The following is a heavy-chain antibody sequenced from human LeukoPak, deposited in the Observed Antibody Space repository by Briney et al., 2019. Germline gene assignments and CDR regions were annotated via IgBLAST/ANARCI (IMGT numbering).Heavy chain of an antibody. V-gene: IGHV4-34*01. CDR3: ARDLFTYCSGGSCPLDDAFDI. J-gene: IGHJ3*02. CDR1: GGSFSGYY. CDR2: INHSGST. D-gene: IGHD2-15*01. Sequence: PSETLSLTCAVYGGSFSGYYWSWIRQPPGKGLEWIGEINHSGSTNYNPSLKSRVTISVDTSKNQFSLKLSSVTAADTAVYYCARDLFTYCSGGSCPLDDAFDIWGQGTMVTVSS.